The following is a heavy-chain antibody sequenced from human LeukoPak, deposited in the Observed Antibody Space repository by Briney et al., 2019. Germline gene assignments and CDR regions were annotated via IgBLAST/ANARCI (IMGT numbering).Heavy chain of an antibody. D-gene: IGHD1-26*01. CDR2: INHSGST. V-gene: IGHV4-34*01. CDR1: GGSFSGYY. J-gene: IGHJ4*02. Sequence: SETLSLTCAVYGGSFSGYYWSWIRQPPGRGLEWIGEINHSGSTNYNSPLKSRVTISVDTSKNQFSLKLSSVTAADTAVYYCASGGATSFDYWGQGTLVTVSS. CDR3: ASGGATSFDY.